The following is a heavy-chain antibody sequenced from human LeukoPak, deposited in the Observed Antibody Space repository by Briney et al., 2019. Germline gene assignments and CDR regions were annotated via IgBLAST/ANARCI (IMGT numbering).Heavy chain of an antibody. V-gene: IGHV4-4*07. CDR3: ARDGFVGCSSTSCYESYYYGMDV. J-gene: IGHJ6*02. D-gene: IGHD2-2*01. Sequence: SETLSLTCTVSGGSISSYYWSWIRQPAGKGLEWIGRIYTSGSTNYNPSLKSRVTMSVDTSKNQFSLKLSSVTAADTAEYYCARDGFVGCSSTSCYESYYYGMDVWGQGTTVTVSS. CDR2: IYTSGST. CDR1: GGSISSYY.